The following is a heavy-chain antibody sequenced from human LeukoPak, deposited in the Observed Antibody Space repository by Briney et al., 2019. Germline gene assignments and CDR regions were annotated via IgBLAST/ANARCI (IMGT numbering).Heavy chain of an antibody. V-gene: IGHV4-59*01. Sequence: PSKTLSLTCTVSGGSFSSYFWSWIRQPPGKGLEWIGYIYYSGSTHYNSSLKSRVTISLDTSRNQFSLKLSSVTAADTAVYYCARQLGDRLLFDYWGQGTLVTVSS. D-gene: IGHD2-21*01. J-gene: IGHJ4*02. CDR1: GGSFSSYF. CDR3: ARQLGDRLLFDY. CDR2: IYYSGST.